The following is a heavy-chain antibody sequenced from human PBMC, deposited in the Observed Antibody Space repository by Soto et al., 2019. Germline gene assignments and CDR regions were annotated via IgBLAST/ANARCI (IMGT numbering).Heavy chain of an antibody. D-gene: IGHD3-10*01. Sequence: EVQLAEAGGGLVQWGGSLRLSCAASGFTFSDYWMNWVRQAPGKGLEWVASIKYDGAEKTYVDSVKGRFTISRDNPKNSGYLQMASLRAEDTAVYYCARDGVAPGLYFDHWGQGTPVTVSS. CDR1: GFTFSDYW. V-gene: IGHV3-7*05. J-gene: IGHJ4*02. CDR2: IKYDGAEK. CDR3: ARDGVAPGLYFDH.